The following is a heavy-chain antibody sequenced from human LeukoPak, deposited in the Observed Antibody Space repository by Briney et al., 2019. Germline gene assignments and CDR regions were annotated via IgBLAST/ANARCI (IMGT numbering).Heavy chain of an antibody. D-gene: IGHD3-22*01. CDR1: GGSISSSSYY. Sequence: PSETLSLTCTVAGGSISSSSYYWGWIRQPPGKGLEWIGSIYYSGSTYYNPSLKSRVTISVDTSKNQFSLKLSSVAAADTAVYYCARRSGYYYDSSGYYYFDYWGQGTLVTVSS. CDR2: IYYSGST. V-gene: IGHV4-39*01. CDR3: ARRSGYYYDSSGYYYFDY. J-gene: IGHJ4*02.